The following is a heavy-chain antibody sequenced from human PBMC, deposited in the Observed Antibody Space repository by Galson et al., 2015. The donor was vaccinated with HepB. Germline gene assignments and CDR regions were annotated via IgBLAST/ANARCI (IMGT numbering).Heavy chain of an antibody. Sequence: SLRLSCAASGFTFRSYPMTWVRQAPGKGLEWVSAISGSGGSTYYADSVKGRFTISRDNSKNTLYLQVNSLRAEDTALYYCAKGHNPTRDYYDSSGYYRNPHYHGVDVWGQGTTVTVSS. CDR2: ISGSGGST. D-gene: IGHD3-22*01. V-gene: IGHV3-23*01. CDR1: GFTFRSYP. J-gene: IGHJ6*02. CDR3: AKGHNPTRDYYDSSGYYRNPHYHGVDV.